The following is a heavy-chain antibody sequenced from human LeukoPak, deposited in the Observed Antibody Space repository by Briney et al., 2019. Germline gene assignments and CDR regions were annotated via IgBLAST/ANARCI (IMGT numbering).Heavy chain of an antibody. Sequence: ASVKVSXKASGYTFTGYYMHWVRQAPGQGLEWMGWINPNSGGTNYAQKFQGRVTMTRDTSISTAYMELSRLRSDDTAVYYCARRSDDFWSGYSPSYWGQGTLVTVSS. D-gene: IGHD3-3*01. V-gene: IGHV1-2*02. J-gene: IGHJ4*02. CDR3: ARRSDDFWSGYSPSY. CDR2: INPNSGGT. CDR1: GYTFTGYY.